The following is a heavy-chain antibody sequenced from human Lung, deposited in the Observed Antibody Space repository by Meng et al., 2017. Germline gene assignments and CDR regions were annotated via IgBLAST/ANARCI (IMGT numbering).Heavy chain of an antibody. Sequence: ASVKVSCKASGYTFTSYYMHWVRQAPGQGLEWMGIINPSGGSTSYAQKFQGRVTMTRDTSTSTVYMELSSLRSEETAVCYCARDSYGYCSSTSCYREGHYYYYYGMDVWGKGTTVTSPQ. D-gene: IGHD2-2*01. J-gene: IGHJ6*04. CDR1: GYTFTSYY. CDR2: INPSGGST. V-gene: IGHV1-46*01. CDR3: ARDSYGYCSSTSCYREGHYYYYYGMDV.